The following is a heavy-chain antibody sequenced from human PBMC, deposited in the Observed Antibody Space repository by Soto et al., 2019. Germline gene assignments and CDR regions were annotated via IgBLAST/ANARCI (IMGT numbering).Heavy chain of an antibody. CDR2: IYYSGST. CDR3: ARLRTSMTPFDY. D-gene: IGHD3-3*02. V-gene: IGHV4-59*08. Sequence: SETLSLTCTVSGGSISSYYWSWIRQPPGKGLEWIGYIYYSGSTNYNPSLKSRVTISVDTSKNQFSLKLSSVTAADTAVYYCARLRTSMTPFDYWGQGTLVTVPQ. CDR1: GGSISSYY. J-gene: IGHJ4*02.